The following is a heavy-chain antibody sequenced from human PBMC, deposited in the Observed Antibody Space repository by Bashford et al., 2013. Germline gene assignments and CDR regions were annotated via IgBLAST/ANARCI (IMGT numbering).Heavy chain of an antibody. CDR3: ARREWLLQPFDY. J-gene: IGHJ4*02. CDR2: IYPSDSDA. CDR1: GYDFTSNW. D-gene: IGHD3-3*01. V-gene: IGHV5-51*01. Sequence: GESLKISCKASGYDFTSNWIGWVRQMPGKGLEYMGIIYPSDSDARYSPSFQGQVTISVDKSIRTAYLHLSSLKASDTAVYYCARREWLLQPFDYWGRGTLVTVSS.